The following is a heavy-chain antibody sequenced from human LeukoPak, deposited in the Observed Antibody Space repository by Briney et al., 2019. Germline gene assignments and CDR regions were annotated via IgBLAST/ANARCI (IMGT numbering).Heavy chain of an antibody. J-gene: IGHJ4*02. CDR3: ARGRSIRPYYFDL. CDR1: GFTFRDFG. D-gene: IGHD6-6*01. CDR2: IWYDASNQ. Sequence: QPGRSLRLSCAASGFTFRDFGMHWVHQAPGKGLEWVAIIWYDASNQYYEDSVKGRFTISRDNSKNTVFLQMNSLRAEDTAVYYCARGRSIRPYYFDLWGRGTLVTVSS. V-gene: IGHV3-33*01.